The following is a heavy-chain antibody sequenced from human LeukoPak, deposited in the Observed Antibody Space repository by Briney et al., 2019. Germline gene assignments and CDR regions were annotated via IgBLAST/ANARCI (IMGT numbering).Heavy chain of an antibody. CDR3: ARHHCSTTSCYHYFDC. CDR2: INSDESST. CDR1: GFTFSRYW. Sequence: GGSLRLSCAASGFTFSRYWMYWVRQAPGKGLVWVSRINSDESSTNYADSVKGRFTISRDNAKSSVYLQMNSLRAEDTAVYYCARHHCSTTSCYHYFDCWGQGTLVTVS. V-gene: IGHV3-74*01. D-gene: IGHD2-2*01. J-gene: IGHJ4*02.